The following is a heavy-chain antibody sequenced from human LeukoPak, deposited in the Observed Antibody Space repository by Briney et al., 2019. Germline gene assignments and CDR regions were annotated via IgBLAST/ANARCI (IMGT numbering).Heavy chain of an antibody. J-gene: IGHJ4*02. CDR3: ARDLLQANFDY. CDR1: GFTFGKYW. Sequence: GGSLRLSCVASGFTFGKYWMSWVRQAPGKGLEWVANIKLDGSEKNYVDSVKGRFTISRDNTKNSLCLQMNSLRAEDTAVYYCARDLLQANFDYWGQGTLVTVSS. V-gene: IGHV3-7*01. D-gene: IGHD2-15*01. CDR2: IKLDGSEK.